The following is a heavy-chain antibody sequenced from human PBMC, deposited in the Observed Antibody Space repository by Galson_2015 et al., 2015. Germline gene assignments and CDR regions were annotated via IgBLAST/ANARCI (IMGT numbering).Heavy chain of an antibody. D-gene: IGHD6-25*01. J-gene: IGHJ4*02. V-gene: IGHV3-49*04. CDR3: TRAASGTDKFDS. CDR2: IRRKVFGATT. Sequence: SLRLSCAASGFTFSSYSMNWVRQAPGKGLEWVSYIRRKVFGATTDYAASVKGRFSISRDDSKTIAYLQMNSLKTEDTAVYHCTRAASGTDKFDSWGQGTLVTVSS. CDR1: GFTFSSYS.